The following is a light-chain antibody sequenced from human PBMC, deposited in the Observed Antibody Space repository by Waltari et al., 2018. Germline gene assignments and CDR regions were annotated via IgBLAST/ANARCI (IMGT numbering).Light chain of an antibody. CDR2: EVT. Sequence: QSALTQPASVSGSPGQSITISCTGSSDDVRRYKFVSWYQQHPAKAPNLLIFEVTYRPSGVSDRFSGSKSGNTASLTISGLQPEDEADYYCSSHTTSSTLVFGGGTRVTVL. CDR1: SDDVRRYKF. V-gene: IGLV2-14*01. CDR3: SSHTTSSTLV. J-gene: IGLJ2*01.